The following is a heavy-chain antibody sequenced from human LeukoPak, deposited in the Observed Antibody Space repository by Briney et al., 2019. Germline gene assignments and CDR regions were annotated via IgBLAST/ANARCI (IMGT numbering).Heavy chain of an antibody. CDR1: GFTVSNNY. D-gene: IGHD3-16*01. Sequence: GGSLRLSCAASGFTVSNNYMSWVRQAPGKGLEWVSVIYSGGSTYYTDSVRGRFTISRDTSKNTLYLQMNSLRAEDTAVYYCAAQGVFSHGGYWGQGTLVTVSS. V-gene: IGHV3-53*01. CDR3: AAQGVFSHGGY. CDR2: IYSGGST. J-gene: IGHJ4*02.